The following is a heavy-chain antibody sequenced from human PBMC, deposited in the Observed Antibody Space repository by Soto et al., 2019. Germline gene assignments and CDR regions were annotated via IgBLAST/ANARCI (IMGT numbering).Heavy chain of an antibody. Sequence: ASVKVSCKASGYTYTSHYMHCLRQAPGQGLEWMGIINPSGGSTSYAQKFQGRVTMTRDTSTSTVYMELSSLRSEDTAVYYCARDKLGDGYNFYYFDYWGQGTLVTVSS. D-gene: IGHD5-12*01. V-gene: IGHV1-46*01. CDR3: ARDKLGDGYNFYYFDY. J-gene: IGHJ4*02. CDR1: GYTYTSHY. CDR2: INPSGGST.